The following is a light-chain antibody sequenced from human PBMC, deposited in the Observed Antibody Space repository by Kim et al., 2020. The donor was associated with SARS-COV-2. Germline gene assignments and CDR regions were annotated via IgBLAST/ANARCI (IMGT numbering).Light chain of an antibody. V-gene: IGKV2-28*01. CDR1: QSLLHSNGINY. J-gene: IGKJ1*01. Sequence: DIVMTQSPLSLPVTPGEPASISCRSSQSLLHSNGINYLDWYLQKPGQSPQLLIYLGSNRASGVPDRFSGSGSGTDFTLKISRVEAEDVGVYYCMQALQTSWTFGQGTKVDIK. CDR3: MQALQTSWT. CDR2: LGS.